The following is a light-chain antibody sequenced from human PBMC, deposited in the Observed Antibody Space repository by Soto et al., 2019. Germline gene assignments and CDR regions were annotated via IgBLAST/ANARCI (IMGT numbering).Light chain of an antibody. CDR1: SSDVGGYNY. J-gene: IGLJ1*01. CDR3: SSYAGSNNYV. Sequence: QSALTQPPYASGSPGQSVNISSTGTSSDVGGYNYVSWYQQHPGKAPKLMIYEVSKRPSGVPDRFSGSKSGNTASLTVSGLQAEDEADYYCSSYAGSNNYVFGTGTKVTVL. V-gene: IGLV2-8*01. CDR2: EVS.